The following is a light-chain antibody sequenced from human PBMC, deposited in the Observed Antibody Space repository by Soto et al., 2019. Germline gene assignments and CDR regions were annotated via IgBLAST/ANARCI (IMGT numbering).Light chain of an antibody. CDR2: GAS. J-gene: IGKJ4*01. CDR1: QSVKSSY. CDR3: QQYNKWPPLT. Sequence: EIVLTQSPGTLSLAPGEGATLSCRASQSVKSSYLAWYQQKPGQAPRLLIYGASTRATGIPARFSGSGSGTEFTLTISSLQSEDFAVYYCQQYNKWPPLTFGGGTKVEIK. V-gene: IGKV3-15*01.